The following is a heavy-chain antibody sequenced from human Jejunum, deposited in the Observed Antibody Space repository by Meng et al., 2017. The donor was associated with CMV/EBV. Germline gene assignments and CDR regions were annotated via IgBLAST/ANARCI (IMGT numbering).Heavy chain of an antibody. V-gene: IGHV1-18*01. Sequence: QAQLVQSGAKVKKPGASGTVSCKASGYSFSNYYITWVRQAPGQGLEWMGGISPYNGNTDHAQNFQGRVTMTTDTSTSTAYMELRSLRSDDTAVYYCAKGGGYDSRGYANWYFDLWGRGTLVTVSS. D-gene: IGHD3-22*01. CDR2: ISPYNGNT. J-gene: IGHJ2*01. CDR3: AKGGGYDSRGYANWYFDL. CDR1: GYSFSNYY.